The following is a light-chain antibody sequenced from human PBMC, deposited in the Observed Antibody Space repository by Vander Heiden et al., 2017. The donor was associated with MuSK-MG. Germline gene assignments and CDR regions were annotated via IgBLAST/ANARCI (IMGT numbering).Light chain of an antibody. V-gene: IGLV3-25*03. CDR2: KDT. Sequence: SYALTQPPSVSVSPGHTARITCSGDALPKQYAFWYRKKPGQAPVMVIFKDTERASGIPERFSGSSSGTTVTLTISGVQAEDEGDYFCQSGDNSGSYVVFGGGTKLTVL. CDR1: ALPKQY. J-gene: IGLJ2*01. CDR3: QSGDNSGSYVV.